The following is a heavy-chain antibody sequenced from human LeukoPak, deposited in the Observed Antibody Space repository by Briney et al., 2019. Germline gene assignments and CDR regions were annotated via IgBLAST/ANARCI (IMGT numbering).Heavy chain of an antibody. J-gene: IGHJ4*02. V-gene: IGHV1-69*04. CDR3: ATEPSRSYSFDHLDF. CDR2: VVPMFGIR. Sequence: SVKVSCKTSGGTFNNYAISWVRQAPGQDLEWMGRVVPMFGIRNYPQTFRGRVNITADKATNTVYMELRSLRAEDTAIYYCATEPSRSYSFDHLDFWGLGTPVTVSS. D-gene: IGHD5-12*01. CDR1: GGTFNNYA.